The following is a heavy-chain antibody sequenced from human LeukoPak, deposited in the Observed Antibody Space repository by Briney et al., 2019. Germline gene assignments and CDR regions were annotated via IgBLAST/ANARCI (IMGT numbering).Heavy chain of an antibody. Sequence: RSLRLSCAASGFTFSSYAMHWVRQAPGKGLEWVALISYDGSNRYYADSVKGRFTISRDNSKNTLYLQMNSLRGEDTAVYYCAKVGDNWDFDYWGQGTLVTVSS. J-gene: IGHJ4*02. V-gene: IGHV3-30*18. D-gene: IGHD1-1*01. CDR2: ISYDGSNR. CDR1: GFTFSSYA. CDR3: AKVGDNWDFDY.